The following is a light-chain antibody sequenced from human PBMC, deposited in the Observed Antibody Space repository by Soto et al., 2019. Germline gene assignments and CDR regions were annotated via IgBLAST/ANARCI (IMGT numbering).Light chain of an antibody. J-gene: IGLJ2*01. CDR2: DVT. V-gene: IGLV2-11*01. CDR3: CSYAGSYTLVV. CDR1: SSDIGGYNY. Sequence: QSVLTQPRSVSGSPGQSVTISCTGTSSDIGGYNYVSWYQQYPGKAPKLMIFDVTQRPSGVPDRFSASKSGNTASLTISGLQAEDEADYYCCSYAGSYTLVVFGGGTQLTVL.